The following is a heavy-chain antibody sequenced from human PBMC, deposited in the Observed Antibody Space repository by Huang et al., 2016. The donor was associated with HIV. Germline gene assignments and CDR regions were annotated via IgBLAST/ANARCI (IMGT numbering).Heavy chain of an antibody. CDR2: IIPIFGTA. D-gene: IGHD5-18*01. Sequence: QVLLVQSGAEVRKPGSSVKVSCTAFGGTFSSYAISWVRQAPGQGLEWMGGIIPIFGTANYTQKFQGRVTITVDESTNTGYMELTGLTSEDTAVYYCARTAYSYGFRQGYNWFDPWGQGTPVTVSS. J-gene: IGHJ5*02. CDR3: ARTAYSYGFRQGYNWFDP. CDR1: GGTFSSYA. V-gene: IGHV1-69*13.